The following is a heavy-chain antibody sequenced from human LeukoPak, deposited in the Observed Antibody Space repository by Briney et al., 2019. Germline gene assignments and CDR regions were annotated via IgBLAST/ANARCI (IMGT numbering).Heavy chain of an antibody. CDR2: IHYSGST. V-gene: IGHV4-59*01. CDR1: GGSISSYY. CDR3: ASYRRWYSSSTVGAYYYMDV. J-gene: IGHJ6*03. D-gene: IGHD6-6*01. Sequence: SETLSLTCTVSGGSISSYYWSWIRQSPGKGLEWIGYIHYSGSTNYNPSLKSRVTISVDTSKNQFSLKLSSVTAADTAVYYCASYRRWYSSSTVGAYYYMDVWGKGTTVTVSS.